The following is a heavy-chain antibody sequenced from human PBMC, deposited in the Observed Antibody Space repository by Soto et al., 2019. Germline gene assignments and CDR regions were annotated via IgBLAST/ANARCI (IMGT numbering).Heavy chain of an antibody. CDR1: GYTFTSYD. CDR3: VRSGYCPNGVCYFRDFDH. V-gene: IGHV1-8*01. J-gene: IGHJ5*02. D-gene: IGHD2-8*01. CDR2: MKPNSGNT. Sequence: QVQLVQSGAEVKKPGASVKVSCKASGYTFTSYDINWVRQATGQGLEWMGWMKPNSGNTGYAQKFQGRVTMTRDTAISTAYMELSSLRSEDTAVYYCVRSGYCPNGVCYFRDFDHWGQGTLVTVSS.